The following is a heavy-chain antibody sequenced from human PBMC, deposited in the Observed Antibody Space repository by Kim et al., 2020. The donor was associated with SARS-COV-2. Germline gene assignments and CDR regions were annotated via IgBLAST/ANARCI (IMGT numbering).Heavy chain of an antibody. D-gene: IGHD6-19*01. Sequence: SETLSLTCTVSGGSISSGGYYWSWIRQHPGKGLEWIGYIYYSGSTYYNPSLKSRVTISVDTSKNQFSLKLSSVTAADTAAYYCARGIVAGTWFQHWGQGTLVTVSS. CDR1: GGSISSGGYY. CDR3: ARGIVAGTWFQH. CDR2: IYYSGST. V-gene: IGHV4-31*03. J-gene: IGHJ1*01.